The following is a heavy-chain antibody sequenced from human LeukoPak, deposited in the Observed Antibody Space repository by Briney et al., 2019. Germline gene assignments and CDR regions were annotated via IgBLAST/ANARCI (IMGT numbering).Heavy chain of an antibody. D-gene: IGHD6-6*01. Sequence: GGSLRLSCAASGFALSSHWMTWVRQAPGKGLEWVAVIAYDGSNIHYADSVKGRFTISRDNSKKTLYLQMNSLRAEDTAVYYCAKTPRYIAARQSHFDYWGQGTLVTVSS. CDR1: GFALSSHW. CDR3: AKTPRYIAARQSHFDY. CDR2: IAYDGSNI. J-gene: IGHJ4*02. V-gene: IGHV3-30*18.